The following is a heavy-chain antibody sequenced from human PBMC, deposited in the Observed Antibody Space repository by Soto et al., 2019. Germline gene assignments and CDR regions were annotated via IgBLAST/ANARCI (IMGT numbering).Heavy chain of an antibody. Sequence: EVQLLESGGTLVRPGGSLRLSCAASGFTFSTYAMNWVRQAQGKGLEWVSHLSGSSGGSTYYADSVKGRFTISRDNSKNTLFLQMNSLRVEDTAVYYCAKVSRFPGGLRSLFWGQGSLVTVSS. V-gene: IGHV3-23*01. J-gene: IGHJ4*02. CDR2: LSGSSGGST. CDR3: AKVSRFPGGLRSLF. D-gene: IGHD3-10*01. CDR1: GFTFSTYA.